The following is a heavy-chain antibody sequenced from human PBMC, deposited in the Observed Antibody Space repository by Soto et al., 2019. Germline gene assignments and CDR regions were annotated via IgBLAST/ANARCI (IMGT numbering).Heavy chain of an antibody. V-gene: IGHV4-31*03. CDR1: GGSISSGGYY. J-gene: IGHJ4*02. D-gene: IGHD3-22*01. Sequence: SATLSLTCTVSGGSISSGGYYWSWIRQHPGKGLEWIGYIYYSGSTYYNPSLKSRVNISVDTSKNQFSLKLSSVTAADTAMYYCARRRSHDFYDRSIYVPWGQGAQVTVSS. CDR3: ARRRSHDFYDRSIYVP. CDR2: IYYSGST.